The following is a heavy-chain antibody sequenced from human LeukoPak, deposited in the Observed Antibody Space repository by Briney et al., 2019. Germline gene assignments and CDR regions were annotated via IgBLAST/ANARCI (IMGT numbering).Heavy chain of an antibody. D-gene: IGHD1-26*01. CDR3: ARRSTRFFDY. Sequence: SETLSLTCTVSGVSISSSSYYWGWIRQPPGKGLEWIGSIYYSGSTYYNPSLKSRVTISVDTSKNQFSLKLSSVTAADTAVYYCARRSTRFFDYWGQGTLVTVSS. CDR2: IYYSGST. CDR1: GVSISSSSYY. V-gene: IGHV4-39*01. J-gene: IGHJ4*02.